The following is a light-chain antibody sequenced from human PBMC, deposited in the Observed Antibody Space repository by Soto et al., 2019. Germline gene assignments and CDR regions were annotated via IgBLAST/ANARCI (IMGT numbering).Light chain of an antibody. Sequence: DIVLTQSPGTLSLSPGDTATLSCRASQSVSSNHLAWYQQKPGQAPRLLIYGGSSRATGIPVRFSDSGSETDFTLTITRLEPEDFAVYYCQQYSSSRTFGQGTKVDIK. V-gene: IGKV3-20*01. CDR1: QSVSSNH. J-gene: IGKJ1*01. CDR2: GGS. CDR3: QQYSSSRT.